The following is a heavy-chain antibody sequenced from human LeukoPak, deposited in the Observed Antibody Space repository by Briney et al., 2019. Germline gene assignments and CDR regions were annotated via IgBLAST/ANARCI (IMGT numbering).Heavy chain of an antibody. CDR1: GGSLTNYY. CDR2: VYYSGST. CDR3: ARGPNRYSSGWYYFDS. D-gene: IGHD6-19*01. V-gene: IGHV4-59*01. J-gene: IGHJ4*02. Sequence: SETLSLTCTVSGGSLTNYYWSWIRQPPGKGLEWIGYVYYSGSTKYNPSLASRVTLSIDTSKSQFSLRVKSVTTADTAVYYCARGPNRYSSGWYYFDSWGQGTLVTVSS.